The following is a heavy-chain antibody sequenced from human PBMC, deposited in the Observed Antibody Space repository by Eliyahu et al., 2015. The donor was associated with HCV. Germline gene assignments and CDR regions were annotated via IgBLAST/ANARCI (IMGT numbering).Heavy chain of an antibody. CDR1: GFTFSXYR. CDR3: ARERNYYGSGSYYTAYYYYGMDV. CDR2: ISSSSSYI. V-gene: IGHV3-21*01. J-gene: IGHJ6*02. D-gene: IGHD3-10*01. Sequence: EVQLVESGGGLVKPGGSLRLSCAASGFTFSXYRXNWVRQXPGKGLEWVSSISSSSSYIYYADSGKGRFTISRDNAKNSLYLQMNSLRAEDTAVYYCARERNYYGSGSYYTAYYYYGMDVWGQGTTVTVSS.